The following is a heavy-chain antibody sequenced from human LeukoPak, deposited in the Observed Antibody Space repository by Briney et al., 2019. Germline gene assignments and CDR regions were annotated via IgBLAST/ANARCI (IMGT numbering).Heavy chain of an antibody. CDR2: IWYDGSNK. J-gene: IGHJ4*02. CDR1: GFTFSSYG. D-gene: IGHD6-19*01. Sequence: GGSLRLSCAASGFTFSSYGMHWVRQAPGKGLEWVAVIWYDGSNKYYADSVKGRFTISRDNSKNTLYLQMNSLRAEDTAVYYCARDEGLGKFDYWGQGTLVTVSS. CDR3: ARDEGLGKFDY. V-gene: IGHV3-33*01.